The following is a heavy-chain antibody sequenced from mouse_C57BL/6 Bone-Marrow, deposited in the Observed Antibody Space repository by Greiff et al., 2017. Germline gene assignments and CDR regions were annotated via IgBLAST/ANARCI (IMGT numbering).Heavy chain of an antibody. CDR2: IHPSDSYT. CDR3: ARGGYYAMDY. V-gene: IGHV1-69*01. CDR1: GYTFTSYW. Sequence: VQLQQPGAELVMPGASVKLSCKASGYTFTSYWMHWVKQRPGQGLEWIGEIHPSDSYTNYNQKFKGKSTLTVDKSSSTAYMQLSSLTSEDSAVYYCARGGYYAMDYWGQGTSVTVSS. J-gene: IGHJ4*01.